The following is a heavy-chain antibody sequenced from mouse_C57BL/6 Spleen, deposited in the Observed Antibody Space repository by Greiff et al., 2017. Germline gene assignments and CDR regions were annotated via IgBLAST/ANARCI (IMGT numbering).Heavy chain of an antibody. J-gene: IGHJ4*01. V-gene: IGHV1-19*01. CDR3: AREAPAMDY. Sequence: VQLQQSGPVLVKPGASVKMSCKASGYTFTDYYMNWVKQSHGKSLEWIGVINPYNGGTSYNQKFKGKATLTVDKSSSTAYMELNSLTSEDSAVYYCAREAPAMDYWGRGTSVTVSS. CDR1: GYTFTDYY. CDR2: INPYNGGT.